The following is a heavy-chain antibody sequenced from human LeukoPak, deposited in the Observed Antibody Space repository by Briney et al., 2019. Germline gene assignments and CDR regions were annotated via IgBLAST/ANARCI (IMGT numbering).Heavy chain of an antibody. J-gene: IGHJ4*02. CDR2: IKHDGSEK. V-gene: IGHV3-7*01. Sequence: GGSLRLSCAASGFTFSNYWMNWVRQAPGKGLEGVANIKHDGSEKYYVDSVKGRFSISRDNAKNSLYLQMNSLRAEDTAVYYCARDDNGGYDYWGQGTLVTVSS. D-gene: IGHD4/OR15-4a*01. CDR3: ARDDNGGYDY. CDR1: GFTFSNYW.